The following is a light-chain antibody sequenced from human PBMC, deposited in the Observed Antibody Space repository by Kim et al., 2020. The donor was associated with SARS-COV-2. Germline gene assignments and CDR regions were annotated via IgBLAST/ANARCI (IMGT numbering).Light chain of an antibody. V-gene: IGKV3-20*01. J-gene: IGKJ2*01. CDR1: QSVGGNY. CDR2: GTS. CDR3: QQYVSSTGT. Sequence: LAPGERATLSCRASQSVGGNYLAWYQQKPGQAPRLLIYGTSTRATGIADRFSGSGSGTDFTLTISRLEPEDFAVYYCQQYVSSTGTFGQGTKLEI.